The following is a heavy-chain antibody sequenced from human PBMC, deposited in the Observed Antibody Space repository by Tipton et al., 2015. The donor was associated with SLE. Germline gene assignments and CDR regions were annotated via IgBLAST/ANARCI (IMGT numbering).Heavy chain of an antibody. V-gene: IGHV1-18*01. CDR2: ISAYNGNT. J-gene: IGHJ5*02. Sequence: QSGPEVKKPGASVKVSCKASGYTFTSYGISWVRQAPGQGLEWMGWISAYNGNTNYAQKLQGRVTMTTDTSASTAYMELRSLRSDDTAVYYCARDRLWWNLLRGNWFDPWDQGTLVTVSS. D-gene: IGHD2-21*01. CDR3: ARDRLWWNLLRGNWFDP. CDR1: GYTFTSYG.